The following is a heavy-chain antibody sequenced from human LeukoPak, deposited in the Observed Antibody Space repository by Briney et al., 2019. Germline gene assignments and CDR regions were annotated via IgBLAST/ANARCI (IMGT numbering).Heavy chain of an antibody. J-gene: IGHJ4*02. V-gene: IGHV3-48*03. CDR2: ISSSGSTI. Sequence: PGGSLRLSCAASGFTFSSYEMNWARQAPGKGLEWVSYISSSGSTIYYADSVKGRFTISRDNAKNSLYLQMNSLRAEDTAVYYCARVDSGSYYFDYWGQGTLVIVSS. CDR3: ARVDSGSYYFDY. D-gene: IGHD1-26*01. CDR1: GFTFSSYE.